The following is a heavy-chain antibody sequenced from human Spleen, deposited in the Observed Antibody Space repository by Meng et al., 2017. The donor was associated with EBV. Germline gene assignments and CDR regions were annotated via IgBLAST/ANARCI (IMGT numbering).Heavy chain of an antibody. D-gene: IGHD6-13*01. CDR3: ARDDLLKGRAAATTD. J-gene: IGHJ4*02. Sequence: EVQLVASGGXXXXXGXSLXLSCVASGFTFTTYSLNWVRQAPGKGLEWVSFISSSSGHTYYADSVKGRFTISRDNAKNSLYLQMNSLRPEDTAVYYCARDDLLKGRAAATTDWGQGTLVTVSS. CDR2: ISSSSGHT. CDR1: GFTFTTYS. V-gene: IGHV3-21*01.